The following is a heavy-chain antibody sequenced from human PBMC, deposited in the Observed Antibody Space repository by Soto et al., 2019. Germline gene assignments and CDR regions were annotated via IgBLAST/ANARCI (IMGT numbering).Heavy chain of an antibody. CDR2: ISYDGSNE. CDR1: GFTFSSYA. V-gene: IGHV3-30-3*01. D-gene: IGHD6-13*01. Sequence: QVQLVESGGGVVQPGRSLRLSCAASGFTFSSYAMHWVRQAPGKGLEWVAVISYDGSNEYYADSVKGRFTISRDNSKNTLYLQMNSLRAEDTAVYYCAREVAAAEDYWGQGTLVTVSS. CDR3: AREVAAAEDY. J-gene: IGHJ4*02.